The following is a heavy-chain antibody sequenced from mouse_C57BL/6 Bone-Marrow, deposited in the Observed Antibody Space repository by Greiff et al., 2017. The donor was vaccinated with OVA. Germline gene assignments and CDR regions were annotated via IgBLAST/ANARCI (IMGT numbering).Heavy chain of an antibody. CDR2: IDPSDSSI. J-gene: IGHJ3*01. V-gene: IGHV1-69*01. CDR1: GSTFTGYG. CDR3: AKSRELGSWFAY. D-gene: IGHD4-1*01. Sequence: VKLHQSGAGFVMPGASVKLSCKASGSTFTGYGMHWVRQGPGQGLEWIGEIDPSDSSINYNHKFKGRSTLTVDNSSSTAYMQLSRLTSEDSAVCDCAKSRELGSWFAYWGQGTLVTVSA.